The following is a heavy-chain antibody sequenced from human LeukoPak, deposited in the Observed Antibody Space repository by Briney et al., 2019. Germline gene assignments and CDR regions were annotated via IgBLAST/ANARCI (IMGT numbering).Heavy chain of an antibody. CDR3: TRDSTTFRFGY. Sequence: PGGSLRLSCAASGFAVKNNYMSWVRQAPGKGLEWVSIIYSGGITYYVDSVKGRFTISRDDSKNTLFLQMTSLRAEDTAMYYCTRDSTTFRFGYWGQGALVTISS. D-gene: IGHD4-11*01. J-gene: IGHJ4*02. CDR2: IYSGGIT. V-gene: IGHV3-53*01. CDR1: GFAVKNNY.